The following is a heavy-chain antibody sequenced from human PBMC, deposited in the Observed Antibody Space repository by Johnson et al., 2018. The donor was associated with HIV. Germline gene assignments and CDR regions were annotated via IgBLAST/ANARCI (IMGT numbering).Heavy chain of an antibody. D-gene: IGHD6-6*01. J-gene: IGHJ3*02. Sequence: QVQLVESGGGVVQPGGSLRLSCAASGFTFSSYWMSWVRQAPGKGLEWVAVIWYDGSNKYYADSVKGRFTISRDDSKSIAYLQMNSLKTEDTAVYYCTRDNGASSSWDAFDIWGQGTMVTVSS. CDR2: IWYDGSNK. CDR3: TRDNGASSSWDAFDI. V-gene: IGHV3-33*08. CDR1: GFTFSSYW.